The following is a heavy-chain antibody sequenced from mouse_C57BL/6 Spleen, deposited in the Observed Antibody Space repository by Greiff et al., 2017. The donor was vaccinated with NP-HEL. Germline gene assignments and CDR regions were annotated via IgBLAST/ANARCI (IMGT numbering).Heavy chain of an antibody. J-gene: IGHJ3*01. CDR3: TTTAQAWFAY. D-gene: IGHD3-2*02. Sequence: EVKLMESGAELVRPGASVKLSCTASGFNIKDDYMHWVKQRPEQGLEWIGWIDPENGDTEYASKFQGKATITADTSSNTAYLQLSSLTSEDTAVYYCTTTAQAWFAYWGQGTLVTVSA. V-gene: IGHV14-4*01. CDR1: GFNIKDDY. CDR2: IDPENGDT.